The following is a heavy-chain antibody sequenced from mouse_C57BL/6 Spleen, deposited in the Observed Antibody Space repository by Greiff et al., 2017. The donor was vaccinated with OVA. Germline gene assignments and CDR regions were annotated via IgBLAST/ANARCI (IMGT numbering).Heavy chain of an antibody. V-gene: IGHV1-26*01. CDR3: ARGDRAMDY. CDR1: GYTFTDYY. D-gene: IGHD2-14*01. J-gene: IGHJ4*01. Sequence: EVQLQQSGPELVKPGASVKISCKASGYTFTDYYMNWVKQSHGKSLEWIGDINPNNGGTSYNQKFKGKATLTVDKSSSTAYMELRSLTSEDSAVYDCARGDRAMDYWGQGTSVTVSS. CDR2: INPNNGGT.